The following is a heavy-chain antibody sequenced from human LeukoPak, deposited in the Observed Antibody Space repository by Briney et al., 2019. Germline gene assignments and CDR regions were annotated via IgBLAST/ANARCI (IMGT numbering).Heavy chain of an antibody. CDR2: INPNSGGT. D-gene: IGHD5-18*01. J-gene: IGHJ4*02. CDR3: ARGLGYSYGSHFDY. Sequence: ASVTVSCKASGYTFTGYYMHWVRQAPGQGLEWMGWINPNSGGTNYAQKFQGRVTMTRDTSTSTAYMELRSLRSDDTAVYYCARGLGYSYGSHFDYWGQGTLVTVSS. CDR1: GYTFTGYY. V-gene: IGHV1-2*02.